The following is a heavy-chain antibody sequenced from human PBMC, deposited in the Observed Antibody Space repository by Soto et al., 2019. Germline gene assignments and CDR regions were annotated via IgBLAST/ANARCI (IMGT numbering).Heavy chain of an antibody. CDR1: GFIFSNYG. J-gene: IGHJ6*02. CDR3: AREYTAWPLAYGLDV. D-gene: IGHD2-2*02. Sequence: GGSLRLSCVGSGFIFSNYGINWVRQAPGKGLEWVSSISSRSDIYYAESVKGRFTISRDNAKNSVSLQMNSLRAEDTAVYYCAREYTAWPLAYGLDVWGQGTTVTVSS. V-gene: IGHV3-21*01. CDR2: ISSRSDI.